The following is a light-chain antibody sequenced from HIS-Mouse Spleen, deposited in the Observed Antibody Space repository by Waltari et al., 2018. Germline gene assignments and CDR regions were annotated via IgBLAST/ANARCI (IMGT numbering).Light chain of an antibody. CDR1: SLRSYY. CDR2: GKN. V-gene: IGLV3-19*01. Sequence: SSELTQDPAVSVALGQTVRITCQGDSLRSYYASWYPQKPGQAPVLFIYGKNNRPSGIPDRFSGSSSGNTASLTITGAQAEDEADYYCNSRDSSGNHPPVVFGGGTKLTVL. CDR3: NSRDSSGNHPPVV. J-gene: IGLJ2*01.